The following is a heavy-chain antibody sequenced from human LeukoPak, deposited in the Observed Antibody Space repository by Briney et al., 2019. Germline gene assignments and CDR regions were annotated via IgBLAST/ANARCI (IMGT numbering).Heavy chain of an antibody. CDR2: IKQDGSEK. CDR1: GFTFSSYA. D-gene: IGHD2-15*01. J-gene: IGHJ4*02. Sequence: SGGSLRLSCAASGFTFSSYAMHWVRQAPGKGLEWVANIKQDGSEKYYVDSVKGRFTISRDNAKNSLYLQMNSLRAEDTAVYYCARYSKTDIVVVVDFDYWGQGTLVTVSS. V-gene: IGHV3-7*01. CDR3: ARYSKTDIVVVVDFDY.